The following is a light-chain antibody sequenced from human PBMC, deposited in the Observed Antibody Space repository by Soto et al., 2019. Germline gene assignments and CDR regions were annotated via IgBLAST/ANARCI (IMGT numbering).Light chain of an antibody. CDR3: QQYNNWPYT. CDR1: QSVSSN. V-gene: IGKV3-15*01. CDR2: AAS. J-gene: IGKJ2*01. Sequence: EIVMAQSPATLSVSPGERATLACRASQSVSSNLAWYQQIPGQAPRLLIYAASTRATGIPARFSGSGSRTEFTLTFTSLQSEDFAVYYCQQYNNWPYTFGQGTKLEIK.